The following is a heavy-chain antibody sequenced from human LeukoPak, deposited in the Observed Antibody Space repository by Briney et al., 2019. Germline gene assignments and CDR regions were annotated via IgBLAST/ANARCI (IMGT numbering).Heavy chain of an antibody. CDR2: IIPIFGTA. Sequence: SVKVSCKASGGTFSSYAISWVRQAPGQGLEWMGGIIPIFGTANYAQKFQGRVTITADESTSTAYMELSSLRSEDTAVYYCANLHSSGWQQFDYWGQGTLVTVSS. CDR3: ANLHSSGWQQFDY. CDR1: GGTFSSYA. D-gene: IGHD6-19*01. J-gene: IGHJ4*02. V-gene: IGHV1-69*13.